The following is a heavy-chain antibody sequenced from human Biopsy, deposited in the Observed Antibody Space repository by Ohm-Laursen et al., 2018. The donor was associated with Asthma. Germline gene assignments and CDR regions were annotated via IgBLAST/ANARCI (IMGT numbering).Heavy chain of an antibody. J-gene: IGHJ6*02. D-gene: IGHD1-20*01. V-gene: IGHV3-30-3*01. Sequence: SLRLSCAASGFTFSDHDMHWVRQAPGKGLEWVAVISYDGTNKDYADSVKGRFTFSRDNSQNTLSLEMNSLRVEDTAVYYCARDLRSDNWNPWGMDVWGLGTTVTVAS. CDR3: ARDLRSDNWNPWGMDV. CDR1: GFTFSDHD. CDR2: ISYDGTNK.